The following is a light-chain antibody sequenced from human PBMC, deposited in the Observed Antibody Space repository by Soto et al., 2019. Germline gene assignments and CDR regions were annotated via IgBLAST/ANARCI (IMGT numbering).Light chain of an antibody. CDR1: QSFSSS. CDR3: QQRSNWPLT. Sequence: EIVLPQSPATLSLSPGERATLSCRASQSFSSSLAWYQQKPGQAPRLLIYDASNRATGIPARFSGSGSGTDFTLTISSLEPEDFAVYYCQQRSNWPLTFGGGTKVDIK. CDR2: DAS. V-gene: IGKV3-11*01. J-gene: IGKJ4*01.